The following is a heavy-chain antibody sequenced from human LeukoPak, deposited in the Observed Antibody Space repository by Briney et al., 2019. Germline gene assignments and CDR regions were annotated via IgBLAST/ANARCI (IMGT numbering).Heavy chain of an antibody. CDR1: GGSFSSSSYY. Sequence: SETLSLTCTVSGGSFSSSSYYWGWIRQPPGKGLEWVGCIYNSGSTYYDPSLKSRVTISVDTSKNQVSLKVNSVTAADTAVYYCARRGSSGRSFDYWGQGTLVIVSS. V-gene: IGHV4-39*01. CDR2: IYNSGST. CDR3: ARRGSSGRSFDY. J-gene: IGHJ4*02. D-gene: IGHD6-25*01.